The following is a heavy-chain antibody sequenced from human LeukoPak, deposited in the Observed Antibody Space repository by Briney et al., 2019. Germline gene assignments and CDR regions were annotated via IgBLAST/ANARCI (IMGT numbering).Heavy chain of an antibody. Sequence: GGSLRLSCAASGFTFSSYAMHWVRQAPGKGLEWVAVISYDGSNKYYADSVKGRFTISRDNSKNTLYLQMNSLRAEDTAVYYCTKSRRGYSSSWSRREEYNWFDPWGQGTLVTVSS. D-gene: IGHD6-13*01. J-gene: IGHJ5*02. CDR2: ISYDGSNK. CDR3: TKSRRGYSSSWSRREEYNWFDP. V-gene: IGHV3-30*04. CDR1: GFTFSSYA.